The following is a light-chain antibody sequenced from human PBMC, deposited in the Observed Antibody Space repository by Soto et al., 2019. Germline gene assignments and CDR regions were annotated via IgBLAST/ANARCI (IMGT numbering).Light chain of an antibody. V-gene: IGKV3-20*01. CDR1: QRVSSSY. J-gene: IGKJ2*01. CDR3: QRYGSSPPFT. Sequence: EIVLTQSPGTLSLSPGERATLSCRASQRVSSSYLAWYQQKPGQAPRLLIYGASSRATGIPDRFSGSGSGTDFTLTISRLEPEDFAVYFCQRYGSSPPFTFGQGTKVDIQ. CDR2: GAS.